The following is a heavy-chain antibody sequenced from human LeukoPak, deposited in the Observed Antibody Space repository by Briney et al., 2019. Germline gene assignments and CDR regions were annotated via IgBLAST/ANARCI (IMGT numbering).Heavy chain of an antibody. Sequence: ASVKVSCKASGYTFTSYYMHWVRQAPGQGLEWMGIINPSGGSTSYAQKFQGRVTMTRDTSTSTVYMELSSLRSEDTAVYYCARGYYDSSGYFGSRYYYYYYGMDVWGQGTTVIVSS. CDR3: ARGYYDSSGYFGSRYYYYYYGMDV. CDR1: GYTFTSYY. J-gene: IGHJ6*02. D-gene: IGHD3-22*01. CDR2: INPSGGST. V-gene: IGHV1-46*01.